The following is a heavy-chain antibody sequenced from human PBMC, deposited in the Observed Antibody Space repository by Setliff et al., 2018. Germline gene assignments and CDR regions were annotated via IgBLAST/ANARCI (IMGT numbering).Heavy chain of an antibody. Sequence: ETLSLTCAVAGYSISSGYFWGWIRQPPGKGLERIGSIYHSGKTYYNPSLKSRVTLSVDTSKNQFSLKLSSVTAADTAVYYCARLLAGTGGFFYYGVDVWGQGTTVTVSS. V-gene: IGHV4-38-2*01. J-gene: IGHJ6*02. CDR3: ARLLAGTGGFFYYGVDV. D-gene: IGHD6-19*01. CDR2: IYHSGKT. CDR1: GYSISSGYF.